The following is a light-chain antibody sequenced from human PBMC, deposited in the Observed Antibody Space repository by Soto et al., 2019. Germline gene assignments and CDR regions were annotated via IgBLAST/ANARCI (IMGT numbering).Light chain of an antibody. CDR2: GAS. CDR3: QQYGSSRT. CDR1: QSVSSNY. Sequence: EIVLTQSPGTLSLSPGERATLSCRASQSVSSNYLAWYQQKPGQAPRLLIYGASTRPTGIPDRFSGSGSGTDFTLTITRLEPEDFAVYYCQQYGSSRTFGQGTKVEI. J-gene: IGKJ1*01. V-gene: IGKV3-20*01.